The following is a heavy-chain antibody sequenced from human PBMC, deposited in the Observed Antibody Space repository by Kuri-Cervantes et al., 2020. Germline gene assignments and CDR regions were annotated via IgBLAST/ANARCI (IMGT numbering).Heavy chain of an antibody. CDR1: GFTFSSYA. D-gene: IGHD6-19*01. J-gene: IGHJ6*02. Sequence: GESLKISCAASGFTFSSYAMHWVRQAPGKGLEWVAVISYDGNNKYYADSVKGRFTISRDNSKNTLYLQMNSLGAEDTAVYCCARVPIPVIIAVAGTELYGMDVWGQGTTVTVSS. CDR3: ARVPIPVIIAVAGTELYGMDV. CDR2: ISYDGNNK. V-gene: IGHV3-30-3*01.